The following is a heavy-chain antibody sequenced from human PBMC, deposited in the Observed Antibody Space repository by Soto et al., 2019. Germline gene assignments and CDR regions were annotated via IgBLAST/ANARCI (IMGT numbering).Heavy chain of an antibody. Sequence: EVHLVESGGGLVKPGGSLRLSCAVSGFTFSSCTMNWVRQAPGKGLEWVSSISPRSGHIYYADSVKGRFTISRDNANNSLFLQMNSLRGEDTAVYYCSGCIGGACHKNYGMDVWGQGTTFTVSS. V-gene: IGHV3-21*06. D-gene: IGHD2-8*02. CDR3: SGCIGGACHKNYGMDV. J-gene: IGHJ6*02. CDR1: GFTFSSCT. CDR2: ISPRSGHI.